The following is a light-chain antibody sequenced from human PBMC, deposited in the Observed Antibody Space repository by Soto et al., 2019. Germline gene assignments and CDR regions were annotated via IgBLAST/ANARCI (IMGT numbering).Light chain of an antibody. CDR2: EVS. CDR3: SSYASSNNWV. V-gene: IGLV2-8*01. Sequence: QSALTQPPSASGSPGQTVTISCTGTSSDVGGYNYDSWYQQHPGKAPKLIINEVSKRPSGVPDRFSGSNSGTAAPVTVSGLQAEDEADYYCSSYASSNNWVFGGGTKLTVL. J-gene: IGLJ2*01. CDR1: SSDVGGYNY.